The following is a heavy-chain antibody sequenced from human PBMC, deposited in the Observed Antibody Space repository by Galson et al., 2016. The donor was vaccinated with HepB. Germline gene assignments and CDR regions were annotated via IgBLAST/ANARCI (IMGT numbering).Heavy chain of an antibody. D-gene: IGHD2-2*01. CDR2: ISGSGANT. CDR3: AKAGYCSSTSCYAFDY. J-gene: IGHJ4*02. CDR1: GFTFSSNY. Sequence: SLRLSCAASGFTFSSNYMRWVRQAPGKGLEWVSAISGSGANTDYADSVKGRFTVSRDNSKNTLYLQMNSLRAEDTAIYHCAKAGYCSSTSCYAFDYWGQGTLVTVSS. V-gene: IGHV3-23*01.